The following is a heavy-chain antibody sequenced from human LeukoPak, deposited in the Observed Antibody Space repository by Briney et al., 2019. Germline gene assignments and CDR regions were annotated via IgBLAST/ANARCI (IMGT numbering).Heavy chain of an antibody. D-gene: IGHD6-19*01. CDR2: ISSGSTTI. J-gene: IGHJ4*02. CDR1: GFTLSSYI. CDR3: ARDVEQWLVRVYYFDY. Sequence: GGSLRLSCATSGFTLSSYIMNWGRQAPGKGREWVSYISSGSTTIYYADSVKGRFTISRDNAKNSLYVQMTSLRAEDTAVYYCARDVEQWLVRVYYFDYWGQGTLVTVSS. V-gene: IGHV3-48*01.